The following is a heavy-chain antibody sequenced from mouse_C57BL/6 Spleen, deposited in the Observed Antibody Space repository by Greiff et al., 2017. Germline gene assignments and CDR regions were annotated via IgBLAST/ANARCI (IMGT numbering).Heavy chain of an antibody. CDR2: IYPGDGDT. D-gene: IGHD1-1*01. CDR3: ASTGSSYVYYFDY. V-gene: IGHV1-82*01. J-gene: IGHJ2*01. Sequence: QVQLQQSGPELVKPGASVKISCKASGYAFSSSWMNWVKQRPGKGLEWIGRIYPGDGDTNYNGKFKGKATLTADKSSSTAYMQLSSLTSEDSAVYFCASTGSSYVYYFDYWGQGTTLTVSS. CDR1: GYAFSSSW.